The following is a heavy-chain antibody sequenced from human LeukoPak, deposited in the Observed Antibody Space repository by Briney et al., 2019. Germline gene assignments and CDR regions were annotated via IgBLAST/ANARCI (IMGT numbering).Heavy chain of an antibody. CDR3: ARSAAGLSYGMDV. CDR2: IYYSGST. V-gene: IGHV4-59*08. D-gene: IGHD6-13*01. CDR1: GDSISSSY. Sequence: SPSETLSLTCTVSGDSISSSYWSWIRQTPGKGLEWLGHIYYSGSTNYNPSLKSRVTISVDTSKNQFSLKLSSVTAADTAGYFCARSAAGLSYGMDVWGQGTTVTVSS. J-gene: IGHJ6*02.